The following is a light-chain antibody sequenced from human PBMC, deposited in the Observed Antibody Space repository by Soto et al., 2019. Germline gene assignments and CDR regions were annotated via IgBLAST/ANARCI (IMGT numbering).Light chain of an antibody. CDR1: SSKIGSNT. CDR2: TTN. J-gene: IGLJ1*01. V-gene: IGLV1-44*01. Sequence: QSVLTQPPSASGTPGQRVTISCSGSSSKIGSNTVNWYQQLPGTAPNLFISTTNQRPSGVPDRFSGSKSGASASLAISGLQSEDEADYYCAAWDDSPKGHVFGPGTKVTVL. CDR3: AAWDDSPKGHV.